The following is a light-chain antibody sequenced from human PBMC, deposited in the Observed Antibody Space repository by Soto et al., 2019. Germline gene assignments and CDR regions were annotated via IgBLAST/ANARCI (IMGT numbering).Light chain of an antibody. CDR3: QKYNSAPRT. Sequence: TQSPGTLSASVGDRVTITCRASQGISNYLAWYQQKPGKVPKLLIYAAYTLQSGVPSRFSGSGSGTDFTLTISSLQPEDVATYYCQKYNSAPRTFGQGTKVDIK. V-gene: IGKV1-27*01. CDR1: QGISNY. J-gene: IGKJ1*01. CDR2: AAY.